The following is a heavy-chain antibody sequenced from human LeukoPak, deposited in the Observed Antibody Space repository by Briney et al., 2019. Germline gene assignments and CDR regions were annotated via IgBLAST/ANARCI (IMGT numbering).Heavy chain of an antibody. CDR2: ISSSGTSI. J-gene: IGHJ4*02. D-gene: IGHD4-17*01. CDR3: ARDTTVTLDF. V-gene: IGHV3-48*03. Sequence: GGSLRLSCAASGFTFSSYEMNWVRQAPGKGLEWVSYISSSGTSIYYADSVKGRFTISRDNAKNSLYLQMSSLRAEDTAVYYCARDTTVTLDFWGQGTLVTVSS. CDR1: GFTFSSYE.